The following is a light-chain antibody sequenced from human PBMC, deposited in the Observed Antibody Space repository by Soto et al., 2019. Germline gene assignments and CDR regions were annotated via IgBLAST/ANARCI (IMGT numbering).Light chain of an antibody. CDR2: EDS. V-gene: IGLV2-23*01. CDR3: CSYASSSVI. CDR1: SSDVGSYNL. J-gene: IGLJ2*01. Sequence: QSVLTQPASVSGSPGQSITISCTGTSSDVGSYNLVSWYQQHPGKAPKLMIFEDSKRPSGVSNRFSGSKSGNTASLTISGLQAEDEADYYCCSYASSSVIFGGGTKVTVL.